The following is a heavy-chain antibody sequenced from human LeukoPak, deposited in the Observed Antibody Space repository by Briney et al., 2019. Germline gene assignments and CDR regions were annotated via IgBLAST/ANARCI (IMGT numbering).Heavy chain of an antibody. D-gene: IGHD3-3*01. V-gene: IGHV3-23*01. Sequence: PGGSLRLSCAASGFTFSSYAMSWVRQAPGKGLEWVSAISGSGGSTYYADSVKGRFTISRENYKNTLYLQMNSLRAEDTAVYYCVYYDFWSGPLWGQGTLVTVSS. CDR1: GFTFSSYA. J-gene: IGHJ4*02. CDR3: VYYDFWSGPL. CDR2: ISGSGGST.